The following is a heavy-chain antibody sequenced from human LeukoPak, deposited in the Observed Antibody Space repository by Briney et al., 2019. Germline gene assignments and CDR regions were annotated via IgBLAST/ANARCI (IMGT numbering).Heavy chain of an antibody. V-gene: IGHV4-39*01. CDR3: ARASYYYDSSGYFDLFDY. D-gene: IGHD3-22*01. J-gene: IGHJ4*02. CDR2: IYYSGST. Sequence: SETLSLTCTVSGGSISSSSYYWGWIRQPPGKGLEWIGSIYYSGSTYYNPSLKSRVTISVDTSKNQFSLKLSSVTAADTAVYYCARASYYYDSSGYFDLFDYWGQGTLVTVSS. CDR1: GGSISSSSYY.